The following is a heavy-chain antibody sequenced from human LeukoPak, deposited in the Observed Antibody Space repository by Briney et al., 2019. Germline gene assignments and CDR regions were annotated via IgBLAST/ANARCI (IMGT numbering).Heavy chain of an antibody. D-gene: IGHD5-18*01. V-gene: IGHV3-30-3*01. J-gene: IGHJ4*02. CDR3: AGDRPGIQLHFDY. CDR2: ISKDGSDK. Sequence: GGSLRLSCAASGFTFSDYAMHWVRQAPGKGLEWVAVISKDGSDKYYADSVKGRFTISRDNSKNTLYLQMNSLRAEDTAVYYCAGDRPGIQLHFDYWGQGTLVTVSS. CDR1: GFTFSDYA.